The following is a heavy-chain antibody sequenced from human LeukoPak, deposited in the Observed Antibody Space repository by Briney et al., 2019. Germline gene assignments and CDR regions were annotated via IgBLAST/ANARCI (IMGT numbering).Heavy chain of an antibody. V-gene: IGHV4-59*01. Sequence: PSETLSLTCTVSGGSISSYYWSWIRQPPGNGLEWIGYIYYSGSTNYNPSLKSRVTISVDTSKNQFSLKLSSVTAADTAVYYCARDSRSSGLDYWGQGTLVTVSS. CDR2: IYYSGST. CDR3: ARDSRSSGLDY. CDR1: GGSISSYY. J-gene: IGHJ4*02. D-gene: IGHD6-19*01.